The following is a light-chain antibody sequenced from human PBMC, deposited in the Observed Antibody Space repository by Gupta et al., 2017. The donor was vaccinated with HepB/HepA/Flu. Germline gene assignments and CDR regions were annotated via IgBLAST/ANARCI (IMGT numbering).Light chain of an antibody. V-gene: IGKV3-15*01. CDR3: QHYNDWPPWT. J-gene: IGKJ1*01. Sequence: DIVMTQSPATLSVSPGERATLSCWASQDIRTSFAWYQQKPGQAPSLLLFEVSLRATGVPARFSGSGSGTEFTLTISSLQSEDFAIYYCQHYNDWPPWTFGQGTKVEIK. CDR2: EVS. CDR1: QDIRTS.